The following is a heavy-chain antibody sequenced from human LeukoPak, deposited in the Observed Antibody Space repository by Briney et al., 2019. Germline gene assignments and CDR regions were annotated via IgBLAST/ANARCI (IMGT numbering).Heavy chain of an antibody. CDR3: ARGGDWLFDY. V-gene: IGHV4-39*06. J-gene: IGHJ4*02. CDR1: GGSIRSSYYY. D-gene: IGHD2-21*02. CDR2: IYDSGST. Sequence: KSSETLSLTCTVSGGSIRSSYYYWGWIRQPPGKGLEWIGSIYDSGSTYYNPSLKSRVTISVDTSKNQFTLELNSVTAADTAVYYCARGGDWLFDYWGQGILVTVSS.